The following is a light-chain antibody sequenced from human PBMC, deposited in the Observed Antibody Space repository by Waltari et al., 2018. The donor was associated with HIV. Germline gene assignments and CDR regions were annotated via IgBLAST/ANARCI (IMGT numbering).Light chain of an antibody. Sequence: DVVLPQSPLSLPFTLGKPDSISSRPSQSLVFSDGNTYLSWFQQRPRQSPRRLIYKVSNRASGVPDRFRGSGSGTDFTLIITRVEAEDVGVYYCMQGTHWPPTFGQGTKVEVK. J-gene: IGKJ1*01. CDR2: KVS. CDR1: QSLVFSDGNTY. V-gene: IGKV2-30*01. CDR3: MQGTHWPPT.